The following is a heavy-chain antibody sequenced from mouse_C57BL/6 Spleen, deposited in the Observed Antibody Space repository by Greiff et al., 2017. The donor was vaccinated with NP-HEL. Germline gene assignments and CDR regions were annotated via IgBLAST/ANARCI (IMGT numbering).Heavy chain of an antibody. V-gene: IGHV3-6*01. D-gene: IGHD2-4*01. CDR1: GYSITSGYY. CDR3: ARERKLYDYDGVSFAY. J-gene: IGHJ3*01. CDR2: ISYDGSN. Sequence: EVHLVESGPGLVKPSQSLSLTCSVTGYSITSGYYWNWIRQSPGNKLEWMGYISYDGSNNYNPSLKNRISITRDTSKNQFFLKLNSVTTEDTATYYCARERKLYDYDGVSFAYWGQGTLVTVSA.